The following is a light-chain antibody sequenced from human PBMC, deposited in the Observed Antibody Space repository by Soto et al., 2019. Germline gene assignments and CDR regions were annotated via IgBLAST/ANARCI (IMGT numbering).Light chain of an antibody. CDR3: QHYYSTPPT. Sequence: DIAMTQSPDSVAVSLGERATINCKSSQSVLYTSNNKNYLAWYQQKPGRPPKLLISWASTRESGVPDRFSGSGSGTDFTLTISSLQAEDVAVYYCQHYYSTPPTFGPGTKVDLK. J-gene: IGKJ3*01. CDR1: QSVLYTSNNKNY. CDR2: WAS. V-gene: IGKV4-1*01.